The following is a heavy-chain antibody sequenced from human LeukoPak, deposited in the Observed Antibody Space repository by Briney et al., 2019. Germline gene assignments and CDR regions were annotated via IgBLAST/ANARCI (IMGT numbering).Heavy chain of an antibody. CDR3: ARGGRTLLDARPFKPGNWFDP. CDR1: VGSISSYY. D-gene: IGHD3-10*01. CDR2: IDHRGST. Sequence: SETLSLTCTVSVGSISSYYWSWIRQSPGKGLGWIGGIDHRGSTNYNPSLKSRVSISLDTSKNQCSLKLSSVTAADTAVYYCARGGRTLLDARPFKPGNWFDPWGPGTLVTVSS. V-gene: IGHV4-34*01. J-gene: IGHJ5*02.